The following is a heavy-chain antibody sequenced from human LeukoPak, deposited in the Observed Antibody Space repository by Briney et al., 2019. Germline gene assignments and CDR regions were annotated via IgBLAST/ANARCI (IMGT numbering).Heavy chain of an antibody. J-gene: IGHJ4*02. CDR1: GYTFTGYY. D-gene: IGHD5-18*01. CDR3: AKDQGRGYTYGLYYFDY. V-gene: IGHV1-2*02. Sequence: ASVKVSCKASGYTFTGYYMHWVRQVPGQGLEWMGWINPNSGGTNYAQKFQGRVTMTRDTSISTAYMELSGLISDDTAVYYCAKDQGRGYTYGLYYFDYWGQGTLVTVSS. CDR2: INPNSGGT.